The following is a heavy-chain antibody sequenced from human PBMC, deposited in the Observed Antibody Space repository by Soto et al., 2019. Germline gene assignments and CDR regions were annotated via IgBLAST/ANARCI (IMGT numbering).Heavy chain of an antibody. V-gene: IGHV1-18*01. CDR1: GYTFTSYG. CDR2: ISAYNGNT. D-gene: IGHD3-22*01. CDR3: ARGSPYDRPGYAFDI. Sequence: ASVKVSCKASGYTFTSYGISWVRQAPGQGLEWMGWISAYNGNTNYAQKLQGRVTMTTDTSTSTAYMELRSLRSDDTAVYYCARGSPYDRPGYAFDIWGQGTMVTVSS. J-gene: IGHJ3*02.